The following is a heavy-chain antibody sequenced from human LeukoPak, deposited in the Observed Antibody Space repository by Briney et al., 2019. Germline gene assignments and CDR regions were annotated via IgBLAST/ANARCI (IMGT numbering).Heavy chain of an antibody. J-gene: IGHJ4*02. CDR1: GGSISSSSYY. CDR3: ASLGSGSYYPAPDY. Sequence: SETLSLTCTVSGGSISSSSYYWSWHPQPQGKELVWLGSISYSGRPYYNPSLKSRVTISVDTSNNQFSLKLSSVTAAGTPVYYCASLGSGSYYPAPDYWGQGTLVTVSS. V-gene: IGHV4-39*07. D-gene: IGHD1-26*01. CDR2: ISYSGRP.